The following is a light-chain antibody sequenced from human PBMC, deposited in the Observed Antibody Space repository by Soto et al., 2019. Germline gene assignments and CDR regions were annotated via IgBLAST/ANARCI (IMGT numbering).Light chain of an antibody. Sequence: DIQMTQSPSSVSASVGDRVTITCRASQGICSWLAWYQQKPGKAPKLLIYAASSLQSGVPSRFSGSGSGTDFTLTISSLQPEDFATYYCQQANSFPPGGGFTFGGGTKVEIK. V-gene: IGKV1-12*01. CDR3: QQANSFPPGGGFT. CDR1: QGICSW. CDR2: AAS. J-gene: IGKJ4*01.